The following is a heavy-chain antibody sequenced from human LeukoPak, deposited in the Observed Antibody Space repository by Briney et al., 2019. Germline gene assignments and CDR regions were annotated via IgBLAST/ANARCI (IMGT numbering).Heavy chain of an antibody. CDR2: IYPDESDT. CDR1: GYSFTTYW. Sequence: GESLKISCKGSGYSFTTYWIGWVRQMPGKGLEWMGIIYPDESDTRNSPSFQGQVTISADKSISTAYLQWSSLKASDTAMYYCARLPTVTSNRIHDGMDVWGQGTTVTVSS. CDR3: ARLPTVTSNRIHDGMDV. D-gene: IGHD4-17*01. J-gene: IGHJ6*02. V-gene: IGHV5-51*01.